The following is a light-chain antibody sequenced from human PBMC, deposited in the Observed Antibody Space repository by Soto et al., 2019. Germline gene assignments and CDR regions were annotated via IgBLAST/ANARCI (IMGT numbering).Light chain of an antibody. V-gene: IGLV2-14*01. J-gene: IGLJ1*01. CDR3: SSYTSSSTSRV. CDR2: DVS. CDR1: SSDVGGYNY. Sequence: QSALTQPASVSGSPGQSLTISCTGTSSDVGGYNYVSWYQQHPGQAPKLMIYDVSNRPSGVSNRFSGSKSGNTASLTISGLQAEDEADYYCSSYTSSSTSRVFGTGTKLTVL.